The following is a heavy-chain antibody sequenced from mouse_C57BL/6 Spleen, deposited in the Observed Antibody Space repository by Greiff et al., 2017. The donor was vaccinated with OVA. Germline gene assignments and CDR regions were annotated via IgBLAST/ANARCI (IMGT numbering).Heavy chain of an antibody. V-gene: IGHV1-18*01. CDR3: ARRDSSGYFDY. D-gene: IGHD3-2*02. CDR2: INPNNGGT. Sequence: EMQLQQSGPELVKPGASVKIPCKASGYTFTDYNMDWVKQSHGKSLEWIGDINPNNGGTIYNQKFKGKATLTVDKSSSTAYMELRSLTSEDTAVYYCARRDSSGYFDYWGQGTTLTVSS. J-gene: IGHJ2*01. CDR1: GYTFTDYN.